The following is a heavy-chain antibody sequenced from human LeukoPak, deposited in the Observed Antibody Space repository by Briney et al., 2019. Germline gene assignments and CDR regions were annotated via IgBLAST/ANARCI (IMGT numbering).Heavy chain of an antibody. Sequence: ASVKVSCKASGYSFSSYSITWLRQAPGQGLEWMGWISVYSGDTNYAQKYQGRVTMTTDTSTSTAYMELRSLRSDDTAVYYCARDSLHSYSFLWGQGTLVTVSS. CDR3: ARDSLHSYSFL. CDR2: ISVYSGDT. V-gene: IGHV1-18*01. CDR1: GYSFSSYS. J-gene: IGHJ4*02. D-gene: IGHD5-18*01.